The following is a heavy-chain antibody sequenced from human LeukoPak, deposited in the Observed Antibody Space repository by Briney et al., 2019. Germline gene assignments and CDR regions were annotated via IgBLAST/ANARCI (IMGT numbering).Heavy chain of an antibody. CDR2: ISPYNGNT. V-gene: IGHV1-18*01. CDR1: GYTFTSYG. D-gene: IGHD3-10*01. J-gene: IGHJ5*02. Sequence: ASVKVSCKASGYTFTSYGISWVRQAPGQGLEWMGWISPYNGNTNYAQKLQGRVTMTTDTSTSTAYMELRSLRSDDTAVYYCARSSLVLLWFGEFNNWFDPWGQGTLVTVSS. CDR3: ARSSLVLLWFGEFNNWFDP.